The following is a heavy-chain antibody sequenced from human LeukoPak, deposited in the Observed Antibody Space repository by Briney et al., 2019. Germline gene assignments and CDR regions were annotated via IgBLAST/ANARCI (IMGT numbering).Heavy chain of an antibody. Sequence: PGGSLRLSCVDSGFMFRSYAMSWVRQAPGKGLEWVSAISGSGGSTYYEGSVKGRFTISRDNSKNTLFLLMNSLRVEDSAVYYCATNAGSYYGSGSYHSFWGQGTLVTVSS. D-gene: IGHD3-10*01. V-gene: IGHV3-23*01. CDR2: ISGSGGST. CDR1: GFMFRSYA. CDR3: ATNAGSYYGSGSYHSF. J-gene: IGHJ4*02.